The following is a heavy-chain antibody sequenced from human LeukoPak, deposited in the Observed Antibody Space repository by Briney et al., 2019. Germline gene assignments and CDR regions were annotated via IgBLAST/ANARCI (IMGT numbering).Heavy chain of an antibody. V-gene: IGHV3-74*01. J-gene: IGHJ4*02. CDR1: GFTFSSYW. D-gene: IGHD5-12*01. CDR2: INSDGSST. CDR3: ARAESGYGLFDY. Sequence: GGSLRLSCAASGFTFSSYWMHWVRQAPGKGLVWVSRINSDGSSTSYADSVKGRFTISRDNAKNTLYLQMNSLRAEDTAVYYCARAESGYGLFDYWGQGTLVTVSS.